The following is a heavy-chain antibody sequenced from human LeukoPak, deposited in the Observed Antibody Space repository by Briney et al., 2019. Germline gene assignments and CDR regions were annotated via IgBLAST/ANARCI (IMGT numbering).Heavy chain of an antibody. CDR1: GGSISSGGYS. Sequence: SQTLSLTCAVSGGSISSGGYSWSWIRQPPGKGLEWIGYIYHSGSTYYNPSLKSRVTISVDRSKNQFSLKLSSVTAADTAVYYCARSKYSGVRGVPRPPDYWGQGTLVTVSS. V-gene: IGHV4-30-2*01. CDR2: IYHSGST. CDR3: ARSKYSGVRGVPRPPDY. J-gene: IGHJ4*02. D-gene: IGHD3-10*01.